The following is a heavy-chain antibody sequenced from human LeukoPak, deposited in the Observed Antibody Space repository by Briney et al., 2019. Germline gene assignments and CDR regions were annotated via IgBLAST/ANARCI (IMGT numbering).Heavy chain of an antibody. D-gene: IGHD3-16*01. CDR1: GFTFSSYG. CDR2: MRYDGSNK. J-gene: IGHJ4*02. CDR3: ARFGSTTFADY. V-gene: IGHV3-30*02. Sequence: GGSLRLSCAASGFTFSSYGMHWVRQAPGKGLEGGAFMRYDGSNKYYADSVKGRFTISRHNARNTLYLQMHSLRAEDTALYYCARFGSTTFADYWGKGALVTVSS.